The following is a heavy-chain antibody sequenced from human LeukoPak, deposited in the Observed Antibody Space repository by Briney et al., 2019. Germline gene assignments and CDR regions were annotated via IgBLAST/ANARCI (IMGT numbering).Heavy chain of an antibody. CDR2: IGSSGSTV. Sequence: GGSLRLSCAASGFSFSSYEMNWVRQAPGKGLEWVSYIGSSGSTVYYADSVKGRFTISRDNAKNSLYLQMNSLRDEDTAVYYCARDTLVYADSPDAFDIWGQGTMVTVSS. J-gene: IGHJ3*02. V-gene: IGHV3-48*03. CDR1: GFSFSSYE. CDR3: ARDTLVYADSPDAFDI. D-gene: IGHD4-17*01.